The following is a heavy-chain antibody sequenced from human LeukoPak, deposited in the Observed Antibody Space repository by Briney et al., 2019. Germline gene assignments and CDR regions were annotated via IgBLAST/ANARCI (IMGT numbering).Heavy chain of an antibody. V-gene: IGHV4-4*07. Sequence: SETLSLTCTVSGGSISNSYWSWIRQPAGKGLEWIGRIHGSGATHFNPSLQSRVTMSVDTSNKQLSLKVTSVTAADTAVYYCARLSPDGGGGTFFDFWGQGTPVTVSS. CDR3: ARLSPDGGGGTFFDF. D-gene: IGHD3-16*01. CDR1: GGSISNSY. CDR2: IHGSGAT. J-gene: IGHJ4*02.